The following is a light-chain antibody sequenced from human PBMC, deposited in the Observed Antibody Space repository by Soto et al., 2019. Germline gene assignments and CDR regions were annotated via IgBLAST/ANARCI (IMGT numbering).Light chain of an antibody. CDR2: DAS. CDR3: QQRSNWPPTWT. V-gene: IGKV3-11*01. CDR1: QSVSSY. Sequence: EIVLTQSPATLSLSPGERATLSRRASQSVSSYLAWYQQKPGQAPRLLIYDASKRATGIPARFSGSGSGTDFTLTISSLEPEDFGVYYCQQRSNWPPTWTFGQGTKVEIK. J-gene: IGKJ1*01.